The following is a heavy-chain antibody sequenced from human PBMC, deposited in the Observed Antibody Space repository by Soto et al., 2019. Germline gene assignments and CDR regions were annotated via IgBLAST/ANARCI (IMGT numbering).Heavy chain of an antibody. J-gene: IGHJ6*02. Sequence: GSLRLSCAASGFTFSSYSMNWVRQAPVKGREWVSYISSSSSTIYYADSVKGRFTISRDNAKNSLYLQMNSLSDEDTAVYYCPRDRSKNYYGSGSYENYYSYSGMDVWGQGTTVTVS. CDR3: PRDRSKNYYGSGSYENYYSYSGMDV. V-gene: IGHV3-48*02. CDR1: GFTFSSYS. CDR2: ISSSSSTI. D-gene: IGHD3-10*01.